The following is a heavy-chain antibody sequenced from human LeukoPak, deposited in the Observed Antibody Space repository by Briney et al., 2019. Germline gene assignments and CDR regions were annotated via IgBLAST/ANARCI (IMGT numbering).Heavy chain of an antibody. CDR1: GFTFSSYG. Sequence: GGSLRLSCAAPGFTFSSYGMHWVRQAPGKGLEWVAFIRYDGSNKYYADSVKGRFTISRDNSKNTLYLQMNSLRAEDTAVYYCAKDTLLYFDWLFNLGGLDYWGQGTLVTVSS. D-gene: IGHD3-9*01. CDR3: AKDTLLYFDWLFNLGGLDY. V-gene: IGHV3-30*02. J-gene: IGHJ4*02. CDR2: IRYDGSNK.